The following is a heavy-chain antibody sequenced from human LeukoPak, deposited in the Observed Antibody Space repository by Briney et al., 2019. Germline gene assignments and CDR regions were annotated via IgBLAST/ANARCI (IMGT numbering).Heavy chain of an antibody. CDR2: IYHSGST. CDR3: ARHKRGSRVYYYDSSGYGKDAFDI. CDR1: GGSISSGGYS. D-gene: IGHD3-22*01. Sequence: SQTLSLTCAVSGGSISSGGYSWSWIRQPPGKGLEWIGYIYHSGSTYYNPSLKSRVTISVDTSKNQFSLKLSSVTAADTAVYYCARHKRGSRVYYYDSSGYGKDAFDIWGQGTMVTVSS. V-gene: IGHV4-30-2*01. J-gene: IGHJ3*02.